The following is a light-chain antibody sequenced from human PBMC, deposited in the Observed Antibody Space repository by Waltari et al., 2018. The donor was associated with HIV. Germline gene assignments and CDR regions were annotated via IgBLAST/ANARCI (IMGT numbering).Light chain of an antibody. CDR3: QSFDANNHWV. CDR1: SGRLASPS. CDR2: EDY. J-gene: IGLJ3*02. V-gene: IGLV6-57*03. Sequence: FMLTQPHSVSESPGKTVTIFCTRSSGRLASPSVPLLQARPGNAPTTILDEDYQRPPGVPDRCSGTIVKSSNSASLTISGVKTEDEADYYCQSFDANNHWVFGGGTRLTVL.